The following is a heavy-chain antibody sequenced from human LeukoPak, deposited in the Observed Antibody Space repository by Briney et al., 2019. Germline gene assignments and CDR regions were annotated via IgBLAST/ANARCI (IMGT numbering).Heavy chain of an antibody. CDR1: GFTVSSNY. D-gene: IGHD3-9*01. CDR3: ARFNFDWLLPDY. CDR2: IYSGGST. Sequence: GRSLRLSCAASGFTVSSNYMSWVRQAPGKGLEWVSVIYSGGSTYYADSVKGRFTISRDNSKNTLYLQMNSLRAEDTAVYYCARFNFDWLLPDYWGQGTLVTVSS. V-gene: IGHV3-66*01. J-gene: IGHJ4*02.